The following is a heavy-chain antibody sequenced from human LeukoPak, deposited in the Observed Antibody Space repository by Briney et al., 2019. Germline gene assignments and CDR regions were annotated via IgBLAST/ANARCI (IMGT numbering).Heavy chain of an antibody. V-gene: IGHV3-23*01. CDR1: GFTFSSYA. CDR3: AKTQFSAGTNYYYDS. CDR2: ISGGGGST. J-gene: IGHJ4*02. D-gene: IGHD2-8*01. Sequence: GGSLRLSCAASGFTFSSYAMSWVRQAPGKGVEWVSAISGGGGSTYFADSVRGRFSISRDNSENTLYLQMNSLRAGDTAMYYCAKTQFSAGTNYYYDSWGQGTLVTVS.